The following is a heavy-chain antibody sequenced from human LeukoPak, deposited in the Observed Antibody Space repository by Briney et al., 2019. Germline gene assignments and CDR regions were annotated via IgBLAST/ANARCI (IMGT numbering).Heavy chain of an antibody. CDR3: ASSGFWSGYKPLDY. Sequence: SETLSLTCAVYGGSFSGYYWSWIRQPPGKGPEGIGEINHSGSTNYNPSLKSRVTISVDTSKNQFSLKLSSVTAADTAVYYCASSGFWSGYKPLDYWGQGTLVTVSS. D-gene: IGHD3-3*01. CDR1: GGSFSGYY. V-gene: IGHV4-34*01. J-gene: IGHJ4*02. CDR2: INHSGST.